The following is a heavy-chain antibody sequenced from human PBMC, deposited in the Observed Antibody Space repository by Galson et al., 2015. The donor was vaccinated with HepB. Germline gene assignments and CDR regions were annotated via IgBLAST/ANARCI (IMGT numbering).Heavy chain of an antibody. CDR2: ISANSGKT. CDR1: GYSFTTNG. CDR3: ARDHRWYLDY. J-gene: IGHJ4*02. D-gene: IGHD2-15*01. Sequence: SVKVSCKASGYSFTTNGISWVRQAPGQGLEWMGWISANSGKTNYAQKYQNRVTLTRDTATSTVHMELRSPRSDDTAVYYCARDHRWYLDYWGQGSLVTVSS. V-gene: IGHV1-18*04.